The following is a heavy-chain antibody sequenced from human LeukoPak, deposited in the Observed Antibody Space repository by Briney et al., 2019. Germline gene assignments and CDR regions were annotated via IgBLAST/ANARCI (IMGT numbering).Heavy chain of an antibody. V-gene: IGHV4-59*01. CDR2: IYYSGST. D-gene: IGHD3-3*01. CDR3: ARGGDSRPFDY. Sequence: SETLSLTCTVSGGSISSYYWSWIRQPPGKGLEWIGYIYYSGSTNYSPSLKSRVTISVDTSKNQFSLKLSSVTAADTAVYYCARGGDSRPFDYWGQGTLVTVSS. J-gene: IGHJ4*02. CDR1: GGSISSYY.